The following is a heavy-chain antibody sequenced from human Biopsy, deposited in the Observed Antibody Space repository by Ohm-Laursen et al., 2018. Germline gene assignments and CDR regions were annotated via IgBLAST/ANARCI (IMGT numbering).Heavy chain of an antibody. J-gene: IGHJ3*02. CDR2: ITQSEST. V-gene: IGHV4-34*01. Sequence: TLSLTCAVYGGSFNGYFWSWIRQPPGKGLEWIGDITQSESTNYSPSLKSRVTISVDTAKNQFSLNLRSVTAADTAVYYCAGGTGGYYVYGAFDIWGQGTVVTVSS. CDR3: AGGTGGYYVYGAFDI. D-gene: IGHD1-26*01. CDR1: GGSFNGYF.